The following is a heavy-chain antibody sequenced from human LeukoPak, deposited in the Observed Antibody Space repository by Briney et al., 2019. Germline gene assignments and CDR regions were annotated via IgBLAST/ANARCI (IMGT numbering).Heavy chain of an antibody. Sequence: ASVTVSCTASGYTFTSYGISWVRQAPGQGLEWMGWISAYNGNTNYAQKLQGRVTMTTDTSTSTAYMELRSLRSDDTAVYYCALTKVGSITDYWGQGTLVTVSS. J-gene: IGHJ4*02. V-gene: IGHV1-18*01. D-gene: IGHD2-21*01. CDR1: GYTFTSYG. CDR2: ISAYNGNT. CDR3: ALTKVGSITDY.